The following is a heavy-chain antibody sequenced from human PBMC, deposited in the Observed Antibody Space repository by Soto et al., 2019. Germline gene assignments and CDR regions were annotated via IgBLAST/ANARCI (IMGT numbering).Heavy chain of an antibody. J-gene: IGHJ4*02. V-gene: IGHV3-23*01. CDR1: GFTFSNYD. CDR2: IGGRDYGT. Sequence: PGGSLRLSCAASGFTFSNYDMNWVRQAPGKGLEWVLGIGGRDYGTYYADSVKGRFTISRDNSKNTIYVQMSSLRAEDTAVYYCVKTGAVPGATGKWDGKNTYHLDYWGQGILVTVSS. CDR3: VKTGAVPGATGKWDGKNTYHLDY. D-gene: IGHD1-26*01.